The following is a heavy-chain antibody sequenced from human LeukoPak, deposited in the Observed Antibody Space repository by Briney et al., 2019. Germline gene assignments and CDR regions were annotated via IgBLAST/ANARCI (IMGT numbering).Heavy chain of an antibody. CDR3: ANQGIPAPRGVNGFDS. J-gene: IGHJ5*01. Sequence: GGSLRLSCAASGFTFSSYAMSWVRQAPGKGLDWVSAISGSGGSTYYADSVKGRFTISRDNSKNTLYLQMNSLRAEDTAVYYCANQGIPAPRGVNGFDSWGQGTLVTVSS. D-gene: IGHD2-2*01. CDR2: ISGSGGST. V-gene: IGHV3-23*01. CDR1: GFTFSSYA.